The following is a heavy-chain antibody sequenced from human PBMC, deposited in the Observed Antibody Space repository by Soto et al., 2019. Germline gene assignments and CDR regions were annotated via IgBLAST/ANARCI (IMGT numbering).Heavy chain of an antibody. CDR3: ARQSDSKRRYYNWFDS. CDR2: ISGYNGNT. D-gene: IGHD1-26*01. V-gene: IGHV1-18*01. J-gene: IGHJ5*01. CDR1: GNTVISYG. Sequence: QGQLVQSGAELKQPGASVKVSCKASGNTVISYGISWVRQAPGQGLEWMGWISGYNGNTNYAQKFQGRVTMTTDTSTSTAYMELRSLRSDDKAVYYCARQSDSKRRYYNWFDSWCQGTLVTVSS.